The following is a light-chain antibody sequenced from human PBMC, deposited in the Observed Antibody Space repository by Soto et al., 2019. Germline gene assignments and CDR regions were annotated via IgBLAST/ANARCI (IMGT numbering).Light chain of an antibody. Sequence: DIQITRSSSTLHGSVVDRLNITCRASQTISSWLAWYQQKPGKAPKLLIYKASTLKSGVPSRFSGSGSGTEFTLTISSLQPEDFATYYCQHYSSYSEAFGQGTKVDIK. V-gene: IGKV1-5*03. CDR1: QTISSW. CDR2: KAS. CDR3: QHYSSYSEA. J-gene: IGKJ1*01.